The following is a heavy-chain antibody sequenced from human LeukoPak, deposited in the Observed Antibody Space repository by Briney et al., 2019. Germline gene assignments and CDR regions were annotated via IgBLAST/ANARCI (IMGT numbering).Heavy chain of an antibody. J-gene: IGHJ3*02. V-gene: IGHV3-30*18. D-gene: IGHD3-10*01. CDR2: ISYDGSNK. CDR3: AKDQTITMVRGVFPRDAFDI. Sequence: GRSLRLSCAASGFTFSSYDMHWVRQAPGKGLEWVAVISYDGSNKYYADSVKGRFTISRDNSKNTLYLQMNSLRAEDTAVYYCAKDQTITMVRGVFPRDAFDIWGQGTMVTVSS. CDR1: GFTFSSYD.